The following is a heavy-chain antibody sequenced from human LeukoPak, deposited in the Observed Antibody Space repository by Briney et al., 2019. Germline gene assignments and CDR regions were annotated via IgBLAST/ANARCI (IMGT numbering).Heavy chain of an antibody. CDR1: GFTFSSYA. D-gene: IGHD1-1*01. J-gene: IGHJ4*02. CDR3: TLTTGTTTFDY. Sequence: PGRSLRLSCAASGFTFSSYAMHWVRQAPGKGLEWVAVISYDGINKYYADSVKGRFTIPRDNSKNTLYLQMNSLRAEDTAVYYCTLTTGTTTFDYWGQGTLVTVSS. V-gene: IGHV3-30*01. CDR2: ISYDGINK.